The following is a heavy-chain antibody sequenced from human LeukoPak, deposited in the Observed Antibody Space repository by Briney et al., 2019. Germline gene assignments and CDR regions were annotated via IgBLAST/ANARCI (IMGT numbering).Heavy chain of an antibody. D-gene: IGHD6-13*01. CDR1: GFTFGDYA. J-gene: IGHJ4*02. V-gene: IGHV3-49*03. CDR2: IRSKAYGGTT. CDR3: TRDLTLFQAGLGVY. Sequence: PGGSLRLSCTASGFTFGDYAMSWFRQAPGKGLEWVGFIRSKAYGGTTEYAASVKGRFTISRDDSKSIAYLQMNSLKTEDTAVYYCTRDLTLFQAGLGVYWGQGTLVTVSS.